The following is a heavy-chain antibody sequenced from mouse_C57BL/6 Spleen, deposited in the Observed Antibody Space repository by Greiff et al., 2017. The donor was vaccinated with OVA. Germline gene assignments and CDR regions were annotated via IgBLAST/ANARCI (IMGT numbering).Heavy chain of an antibody. CDR2: ISYDGSD. CDR3: ARDRDCHDV. J-gene: IGHJ1*03. Sequence: EVQVVESGPGLVKPSQSLSLTCSVTGYSITSGYYWNWIRQFPGNKLEWMGYISYDGSDNYNPSLKNRISITRDTSKNQFFLKLNSVTTEDTATYYCARDRDCHDVWGTGTTVTVSS. D-gene: IGHD3-1*01. CDR1: GYSITSGYY. V-gene: IGHV3-6*01.